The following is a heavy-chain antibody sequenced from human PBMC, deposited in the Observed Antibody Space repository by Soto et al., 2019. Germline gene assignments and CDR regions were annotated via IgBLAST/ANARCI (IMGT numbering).Heavy chain of an antibody. CDR1: GFTFTSSA. D-gene: IGHD4-4*01. CDR3: AAGEDYSNYDFYYGMDV. J-gene: IGHJ6*02. CDR2: IVVGSGNT. Sequence: SVKVSCKASGFTFTSSAVQWVRQARGQRLEWIGWIVVGSGNTNYAQKFQERVTITRDMSTSTAYMELSSLRSEDTAVYYCAAGEDYSNYDFYYGMDVWGQGTTVTVSS. V-gene: IGHV1-58*01.